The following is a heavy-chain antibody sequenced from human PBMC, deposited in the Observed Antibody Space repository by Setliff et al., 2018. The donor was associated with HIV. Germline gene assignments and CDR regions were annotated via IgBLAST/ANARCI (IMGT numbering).Heavy chain of an antibody. J-gene: IGHJ4*02. D-gene: IGHD5-12*01. V-gene: IGHV4-39*01. CDR3: ARHFGWLPREIDY. CDR1: GGSISSRSNY. CDR2: IYYTGTT. Sequence: SETLSLTCTVSGGSISSRSNYWGWIRQPPGKGLEWIGTIYYTGTTYYNPSLQSRVTLSVDTSKNQFSLKLSSVTAADTAVYYCARHFGWLPREIDYWGQGTLVTVSS.